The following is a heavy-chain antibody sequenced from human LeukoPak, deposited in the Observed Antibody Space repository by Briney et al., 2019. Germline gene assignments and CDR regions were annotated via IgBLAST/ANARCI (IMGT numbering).Heavy chain of an antibody. V-gene: IGHV3-23*01. CDR2: ISGSGGST. CDR3: AKAISRYYYDSSGPYYFDS. D-gene: IGHD3-22*01. Sequence: GGSLRLSCAASGFTFTNYAVSWVRQAPGEGLEWVSTISGSGGSTYYADSVKGRFTISRDISKNTLYLQIHSLRAEDTAVYYCAKAISRYYYDSSGPYYFDSWGQGTLVTVTS. J-gene: IGHJ4*02. CDR1: GFTFTNYA.